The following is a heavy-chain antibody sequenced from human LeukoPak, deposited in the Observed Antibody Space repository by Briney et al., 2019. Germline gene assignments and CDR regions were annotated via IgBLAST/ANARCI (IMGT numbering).Heavy chain of an antibody. CDR1: GGSISSSSYY. J-gene: IGHJ4*02. D-gene: IGHD6-13*01. CDR3: ARHVGYSSSWYGIDY. CDR2: IYYSGST. Sequence: PSETLSLTCTVSGGSISSSSYYWGWIRQPPGKGLEWIGSIYYSGSTYYNPSLKSRVTISVDTTKNQFSLKLSSVTAADTAVYYCARHVGYSSSWYGIDYWGQGTLVTVSS. V-gene: IGHV4-39*01.